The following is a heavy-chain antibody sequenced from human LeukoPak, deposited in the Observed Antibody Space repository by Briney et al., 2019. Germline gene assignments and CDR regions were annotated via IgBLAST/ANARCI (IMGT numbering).Heavy chain of an antibody. CDR3: TTDPLGYCSSTTCYAYFQH. J-gene: IGHJ1*01. CDR2: ITGKTDGGTT. V-gene: IGHV3-15*01. CDR1: GFTFSNAW. Sequence: GGSLRLSCAASGFTFSNAWMSWVRQAPGKGLEWVGRITGKTDGGTTDYAAPVKGRFTISTDDSKNTLYLQMNSLKTEDSAVYYCTTDPLGYCSSTTCYAYFQHWGHGTLVTVSS. D-gene: IGHD2-2*01.